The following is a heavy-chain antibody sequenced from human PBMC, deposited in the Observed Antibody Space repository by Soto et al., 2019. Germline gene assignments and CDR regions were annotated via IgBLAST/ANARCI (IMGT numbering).Heavy chain of an antibody. D-gene: IGHD1-1*01. CDR2: ISAYNGNT. V-gene: IGHV1-18*01. J-gene: IGHJ4*02. Sequence: WASVKVSCKTSDYTFTNYDISWVRQAPGQGLEWMGWISAYNGNTNYAQKLQGRVTMTTDTSTSTAYVELRSLRSDDTAVYYCASLYNWNDVVDYWGQGTLVTVSS. CDR1: DYTFTNYD. CDR3: ASLYNWNDVVDY.